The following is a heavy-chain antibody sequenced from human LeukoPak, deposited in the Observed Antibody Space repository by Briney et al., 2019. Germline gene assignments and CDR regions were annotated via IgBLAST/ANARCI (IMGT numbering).Heavy chain of an antibody. CDR1: GYTFTGYY. D-gene: IGHD6-19*01. CDR2: INPKSGGT. J-gene: IGHJ4*02. CDR3: ARRVFSGWGYDFDY. Sequence: ASVKVSCKASGYTFTGYYMHWVRQAPGQGLEWVGWINPKSGGTNYAQKFQGRVTMTSDTSITTVYMELSRLRSGDTAVYYCARRVFSGWGYDFDYWGQGTLVTVSS. V-gene: IGHV1-2*02.